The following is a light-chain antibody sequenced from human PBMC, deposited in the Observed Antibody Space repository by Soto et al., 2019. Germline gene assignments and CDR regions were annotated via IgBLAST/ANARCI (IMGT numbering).Light chain of an antibody. CDR2: GAS. J-gene: IGKJ1*01. CDR3: QQYNNWRT. V-gene: IGKV3-15*01. CDR1: QSVSSN. Sequence: IVMTQSPATLSVSPWERATLSCRASQSVSSNLAWYQQKPGQAPRLLIYGASTRATGIPARFSGSGSGTEFTLTISSLQSEDFAVYYCQQYNNWRTFGQGTKVDI.